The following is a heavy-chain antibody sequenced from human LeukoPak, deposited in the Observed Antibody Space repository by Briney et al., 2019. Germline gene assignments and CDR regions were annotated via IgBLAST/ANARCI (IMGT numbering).Heavy chain of an antibody. V-gene: IGHV1-69*13. CDR3: AGGGGPMVRGVGYNWFDP. D-gene: IGHD3-10*01. CDR1: GGTFSSYA. J-gene: IGHJ5*02. CDR2: IIPIFGTA. Sequence: SVKPSCKPSGGTFSSYAISWVRHVPGQGLEWMGAIIPIFGTANYAQKLQGRFTTTADESTSPAYMELTSLRSEDTAVYYCAGGGGPMVRGVGYNWFDPWGQGTLVTVSS.